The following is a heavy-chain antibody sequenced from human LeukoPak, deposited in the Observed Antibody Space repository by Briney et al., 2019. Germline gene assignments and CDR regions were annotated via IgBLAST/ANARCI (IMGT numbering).Heavy chain of an antibody. D-gene: IGHD6-13*01. CDR2: IYHSGST. V-gene: IGHV4-30-2*01. CDR3: ARWAAAGHDAFDI. Sequence: PSETLSLTCTVSGGSISSGGYYWSWIRQPPGKGLEWIGYIYHSGSTYYNPSLKSRVTVSVDRSKNQFSLKLSSVTAADTAVYYCARWAAAGHDAFDIWGQGTMVTVSS. J-gene: IGHJ3*02. CDR1: GGSISSGGYY.